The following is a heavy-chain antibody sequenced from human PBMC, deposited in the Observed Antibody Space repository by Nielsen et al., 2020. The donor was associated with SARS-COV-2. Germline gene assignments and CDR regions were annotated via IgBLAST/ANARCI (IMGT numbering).Heavy chain of an antibody. CDR2: INHSGST. CDR3: ARGGMRPSIAAS. J-gene: IGHJ5*02. CDR1: GGSFSGYY. D-gene: IGHD6-6*01. Sequence: SETLSLTCAVYGGSFSGYYWSWIRQPPGKGLEWIGEINHSGSTNYNPSLKSRVTISVDTSKNQFSLKLSSVTAADTAVYYCARGGMRPSIAASWGQGTLVTVSS. V-gene: IGHV4-34*01.